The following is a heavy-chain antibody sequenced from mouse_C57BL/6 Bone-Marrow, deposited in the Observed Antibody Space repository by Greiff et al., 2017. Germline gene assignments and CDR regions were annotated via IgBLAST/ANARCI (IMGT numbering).Heavy chain of an antibody. Sequence: EVKLMESGGGLVQPGGSLSLSCAASGFTFTDYYMSWVRQPPGKALEWLGFFRNKANGYTTEYSASVKGRFTISRDNSQSILYLQMNALRAEDSATYYCARALWYPYYAMDYWGQGTSVTVSS. CDR3: ARALWYPYYAMDY. D-gene: IGHD2-1*01. J-gene: IGHJ4*01. CDR2: FRNKANGYTT. CDR1: GFTFTDYY. V-gene: IGHV7-3*01.